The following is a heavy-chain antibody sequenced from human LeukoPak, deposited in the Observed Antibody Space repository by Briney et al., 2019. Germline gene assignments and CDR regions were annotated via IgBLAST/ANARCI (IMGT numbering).Heavy chain of an antibody. CDR3: ARDRGRNWFDP. J-gene: IGHJ5*02. CDR1: GYTFTSYY. D-gene: IGHD3-10*01. Sequence: ASVKVSCKASGYTFTSYYMHWVRQAPGQGLEWMGIINPSGGSTSYAQKFQGRVTMTWDMSTSTVYMELSSLRSDDTAVYYCARDRGRNWFDPWGQGTLVTVSS. CDR2: INPSGGST. V-gene: IGHV1-46*01.